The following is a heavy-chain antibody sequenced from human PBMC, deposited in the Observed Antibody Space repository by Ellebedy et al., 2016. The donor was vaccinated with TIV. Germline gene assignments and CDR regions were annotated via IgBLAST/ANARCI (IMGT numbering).Heavy chain of an antibody. CDR2: IDPSDSYT. CDR1: GYSFTSYW. CDR3: ARFPNYDILTGWTIDY. Sequence: GESLKISCKGSGYSFTSYWISSVRQMPGKGLEWMGRIDPSDSYTNYSPSFQGHVTISADKSISTAYLQWSSLKASDTAMYYCARFPNYDILTGWTIDYWGQGTLVTVSS. V-gene: IGHV5-10-1*01. J-gene: IGHJ4*02. D-gene: IGHD3-9*01.